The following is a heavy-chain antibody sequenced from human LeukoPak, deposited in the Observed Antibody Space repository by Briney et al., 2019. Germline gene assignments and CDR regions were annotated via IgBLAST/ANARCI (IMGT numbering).Heavy chain of an antibody. V-gene: IGHV3-7*03. Sequence: GGSLRLSCAASGFTFSSYWMSWVRQAPGKGLEWVANIKQDGSEKYYVDSVKGRLTISKDNAKNSLYLQMNSLRAEDTALYHCARNNGMDVWGQGTTVIVSS. CDR1: GFTFSSYW. J-gene: IGHJ6*02. CDR3: ARNNGMDV. CDR2: IKQDGSEK.